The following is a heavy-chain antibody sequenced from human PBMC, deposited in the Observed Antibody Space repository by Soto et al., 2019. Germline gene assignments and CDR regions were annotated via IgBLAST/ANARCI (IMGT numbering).Heavy chain of an antibody. CDR2: IYDTGNT. CDR3: ARLLYDRRGYYYFDL. J-gene: IGHJ4*02. D-gene: IGHD3-22*01. CDR1: GESISRSGFW. V-gene: IGHV4-39*02. Sequence: PSEILSLTRAVSGESISRSGFWWSWIRQPPGKGLEWIATIYDTGNTYYNPSLKSRVTISADTSKNHFSLKLNSVTAADTAVYYCARLLYDRRGYYYFDLWGQGTLVTV.